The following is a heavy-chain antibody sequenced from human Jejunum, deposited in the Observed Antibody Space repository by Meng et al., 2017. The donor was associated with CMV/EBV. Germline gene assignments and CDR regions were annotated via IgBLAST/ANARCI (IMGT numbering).Heavy chain of an antibody. CDR1: DFTVSNNH. Sequence: SLRLSCTLSDFTVSNNHVAWVRQSPGKGLEWVSFLYGDGRTYNADSVKGRFTVSRDISKNTVYLQMNSLRVEDTAIYYCHGAGGSSHWGQGTLVTVSS. J-gene: IGHJ4*02. CDR3: HGAGGSSH. D-gene: IGHD4-23*01. V-gene: IGHV3-53*01. CDR2: LYGDGRT.